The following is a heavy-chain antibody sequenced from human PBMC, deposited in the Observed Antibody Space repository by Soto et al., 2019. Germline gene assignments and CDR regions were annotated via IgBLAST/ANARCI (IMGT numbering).Heavy chain of an antibody. CDR3: AGGDHWRLVDY. D-gene: IGHD3-16*01. J-gene: IGHJ4*02. Sequence: SETLSLTCTVSGDSITTRYWSWIRPPPGKGLEWIGYIYTTGANYNPSLMSRASMSLDTSKNLVSLRLRSVTAADTAVYYCAGGDHWRLVDYWGRGNLVTVSS. CDR1: GDSITTRY. V-gene: IGHV4-4*09. CDR2: IYTTGA.